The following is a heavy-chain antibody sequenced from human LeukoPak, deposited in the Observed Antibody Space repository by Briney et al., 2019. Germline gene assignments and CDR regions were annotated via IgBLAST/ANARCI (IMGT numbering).Heavy chain of an antibody. CDR1: GFTFSNAW. V-gene: IGHV3-23*01. J-gene: IGHJ6*03. CDR2: ISGSGGST. Sequence: GGSLRLSCAASGFTFSNAWMSWVRQAPGKGLEWVSAISGSGGSTYYADSVKGRFTISRDNSKNTLYLQMNSLRAEDTAVYYCAKRSVTMIVVANYYYMDVWGKGTTVTISS. D-gene: IGHD3-22*01. CDR3: AKRSVTMIVVANYYYMDV.